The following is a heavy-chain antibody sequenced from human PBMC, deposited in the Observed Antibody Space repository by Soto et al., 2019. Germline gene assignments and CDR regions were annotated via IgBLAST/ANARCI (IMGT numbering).Heavy chain of an antibody. Sequence: GESQKISCEGSGYRFSRSWMCRARQMHGKGLERRGRIDPSDFYINYSPSFQGHVTISANKTISTAYLQWSSPKALDIALHYRARLGIAVGGKPQAYDYGMDVWGQGSTVTVSS. CDR3: ARLGIAVGGKPQAYDYGMDV. J-gene: IGHJ6*02. D-gene: IGHD6-13*01. CDR1: GYRFSRSW. CDR2: IDPSDFYI. V-gene: IGHV5-10-1*01.